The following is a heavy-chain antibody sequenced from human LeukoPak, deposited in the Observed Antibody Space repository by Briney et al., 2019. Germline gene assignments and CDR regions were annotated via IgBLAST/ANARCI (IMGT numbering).Heavy chain of an antibody. V-gene: IGHV1-58*01. D-gene: IGHD3-22*01. Sequence: ASVKVSCTASGFTFTSSAVQCVRQARGQRLEWIGWIVVGSGNTNYAQKFQERVTITRDMSTSLVYMELSSLRSEDTAVYYCAAEAAYYYDSRDAFDVLGQGTMVTVSS. J-gene: IGHJ3*01. CDR3: AAEAAYYYDSRDAFDV. CDR1: GFTFTSSA. CDR2: IVVGSGNT.